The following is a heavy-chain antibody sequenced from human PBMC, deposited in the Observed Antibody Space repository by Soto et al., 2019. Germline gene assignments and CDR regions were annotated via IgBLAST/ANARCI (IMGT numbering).Heavy chain of an antibody. J-gene: IGHJ6*03. CDR1: GGSISSYY. CDR2: IYYSGST. D-gene: IGHD3-16*02. V-gene: IGHV4-59*01. CDR3: ARSLRQYYHYYYTDV. Sequence: SETLSLTCTVSGGSISSYYWSWIRQPPGKGLEWIGYIYYSGSTNYNPSLKSRVTISVDTSKNQFSLKLSSVTAADTAVYYCARSLRQYYHYYYTDVWGKGTTDTGSS.